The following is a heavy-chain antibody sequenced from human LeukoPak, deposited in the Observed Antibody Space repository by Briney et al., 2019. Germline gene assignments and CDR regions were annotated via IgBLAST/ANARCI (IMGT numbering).Heavy chain of an antibody. CDR1: GGSISSGGYY. CDR2: IYYSGST. CDR3: ARLPYDSSGYYPGDDY. D-gene: IGHD3-22*01. V-gene: IGHV4-31*03. Sequence: SQTLSLTCTVSGGSISSGGYYWSWSRQHPGKGLEWIGYIYYSGSTYYNPSLKSRVTISVDTSKNQFSLKLSSVTAADTAVYYSARLPYDSSGYYPGDDYWGQGTLVTVSS. J-gene: IGHJ4*02.